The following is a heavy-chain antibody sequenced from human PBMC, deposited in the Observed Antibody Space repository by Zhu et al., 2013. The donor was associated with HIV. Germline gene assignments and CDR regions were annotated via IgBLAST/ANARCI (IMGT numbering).Heavy chain of an antibody. CDR1: GYTFTSYD. D-gene: IGHD3-3*01. CDR3: AILYYDFWSGYYTVYYYYGMDV. Sequence: QVQLVQSGAEVKKPGASVKVSCKASGYTFTSYDINWVRQATGQGLEWMGWMNPNSGNTGYAQKFQGRVTMTRNTSISTAYMELSSLRSEDTAVYYCAILYYDFWSGYYTVYYYYGMDVWGQGTTVTVSS. V-gene: IGHV1-8*01. J-gene: IGHJ6*02. CDR2: MNPNSGNT.